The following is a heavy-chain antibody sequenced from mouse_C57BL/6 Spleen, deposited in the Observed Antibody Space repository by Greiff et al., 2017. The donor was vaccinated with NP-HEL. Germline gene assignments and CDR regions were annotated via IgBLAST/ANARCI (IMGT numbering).Heavy chain of an antibody. CDR2: ISYDGSN. Sequence: EVQLQPSGPGLVKPSQSLSLTFSVTGYSLTRGYYWNWIRQFPGNKLEWLGYISYDGSNNYNPSLKNRISITRDTSKNQFFLKLNSVTTEDTATYYCARAKSLYDYDGAMDYWGQGTSVTVSS. CDR1: GYSLTRGYY. CDR3: ARAKSLYDYDGAMDY. J-gene: IGHJ4*01. D-gene: IGHD2-4*01. V-gene: IGHV3-6*01.